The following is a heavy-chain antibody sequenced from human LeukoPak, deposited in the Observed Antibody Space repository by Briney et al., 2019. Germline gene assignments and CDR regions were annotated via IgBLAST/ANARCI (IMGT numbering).Heavy chain of an antibody. D-gene: IGHD6-6*01. CDR1: GFTFSSYS. CDR2: ISSSSSTI. V-gene: IGHV3-48*01. J-gene: IGHJ6*04. CDR3: ARARGGAARSQDV. Sequence: GGSLRLSCAASGFTFSSYSMNWVRQAPGKGLEWVSYISSSSSTIYYADSVKGRFTISRDNAKNSLYLQMNSLRAEDTAVYYCARARGGAARSQDVWGKGTTVTVSS.